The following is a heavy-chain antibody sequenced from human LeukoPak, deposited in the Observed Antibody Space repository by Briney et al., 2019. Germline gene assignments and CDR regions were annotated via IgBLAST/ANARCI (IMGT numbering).Heavy chain of an antibody. J-gene: IGHJ6*03. CDR1: GGSNSSSSYY. V-gene: IGHV4-39*07. Sequence: SETLSLTCTVSGGSNSSSSYYWGWIRQPPGKGLEWIGSIDYSGSTYYNPSLKSRVTISVDTSKNQFSLKLSSVTSADTAVYYCARGYYYYYMDVWGKGTTVTVSS. CDR3: ARGYYYYYMDV. CDR2: IDYSGST.